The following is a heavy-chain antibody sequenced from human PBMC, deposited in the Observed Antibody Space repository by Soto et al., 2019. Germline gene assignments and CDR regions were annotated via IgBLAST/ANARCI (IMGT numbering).Heavy chain of an antibody. CDR2: IYWDDDR. J-gene: IGHJ4*02. CDR1: GFSFISSGEG. D-gene: IGHD2-8*01. CDR3: AHIHRLIPSFYLGYFDS. V-gene: IGHV2-5*02. Sequence: QITLKESGPTLLKPTQTLTLTCTFSGFSFISSGEGVGWIRQPPGKALEWLALIYWDDDRRYNPSLENRLTITKDTVPSRRQLFLTLTYVHPADTATYYCAHIHRLIPSFYLGYFDSWGQVAPVTVSS.